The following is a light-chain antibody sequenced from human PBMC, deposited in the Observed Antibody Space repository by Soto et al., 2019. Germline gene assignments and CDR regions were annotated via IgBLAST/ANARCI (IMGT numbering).Light chain of an antibody. CDR3: QHYGSSQRT. CDR1: RSVSSIY. CDR2: GAS. J-gene: IGKJ1*01. Sequence: EVVLTQSPGTLSLSPGERATLSCRASRSVSSIYLAWYQQKPGQAPRLLIYGASSRATGIPDRFAGSGSGTDFTLTISRLEPEDFAVYYCQHYGSSQRTFGQGTKVEIK. V-gene: IGKV3-20*01.